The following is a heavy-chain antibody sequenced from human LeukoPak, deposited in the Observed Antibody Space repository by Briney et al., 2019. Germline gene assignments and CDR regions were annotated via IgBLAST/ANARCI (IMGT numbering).Heavy chain of an antibody. CDR3: AKFHSSGSYYEGYFDY. CDR2: ISWNSGNI. J-gene: IGHJ4*02. D-gene: IGHD1-26*01. V-gene: IGHV3-9*01. CDR1: GFTFDDYA. Sequence: GGSLRLSCAVSGFTFDDYAMHWVRQAPGKCLEWVSGISWNSGNIAYADSVKGRFTISRDNAKNSLYLQMNSLRAEDTALYYCAKFHSSGSYYEGYFDYWGQGTLVTVSS.